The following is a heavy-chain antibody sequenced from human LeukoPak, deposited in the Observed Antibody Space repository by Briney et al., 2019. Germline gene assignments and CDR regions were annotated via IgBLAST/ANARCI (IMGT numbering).Heavy chain of an antibody. D-gene: IGHD3-9*01. CDR3: ARDLKRITIFLPHGY. V-gene: IGHV3-30*04. CDR2: ISYDGSNK. J-gene: IGHJ4*02. Sequence: PGGSLRLSCAVSGFTFSSYAMHWVRQAPGKGLEWVAVISYDGSNKYYADSVKGRFTISRDNSKNTLYLQMNSLRAEDTAVYYCARDLKRITIFLPHGYWGQGTLVTVSS. CDR1: GFTFSSYA.